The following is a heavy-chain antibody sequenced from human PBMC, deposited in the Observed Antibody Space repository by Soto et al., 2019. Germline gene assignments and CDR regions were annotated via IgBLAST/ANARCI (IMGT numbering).Heavy chain of an antibody. CDR3: ARDAIVVVTATQYYYYYGMDV. D-gene: IGHD2-21*02. CDR2: IIPIFGTA. J-gene: IGHJ6*04. V-gene: IGHV1-69*01. CDR1: GCTFSSYA. Sequence: QVQLVQSGAEVKKPGSSVKVSCKASGCTFSSYAISWVRQAPGQVLEWMVGIIPIFGTANYAQKFQGRVTITAGESTSTAYMELSSRRSEDTAVYYGARDAIVVVTATQYYYYYGMDVWGKGPTVTVSS.